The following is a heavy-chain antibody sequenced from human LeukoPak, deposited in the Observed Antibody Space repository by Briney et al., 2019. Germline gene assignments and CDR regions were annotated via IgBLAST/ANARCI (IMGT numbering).Heavy chain of an antibody. V-gene: IGHV4/OR15-8*01. D-gene: IGHD4-17*01. J-gene: IGHJ4*02. CDR2: IHHDGRI. CDR1: GGSIDSTNW. Sequence: SETLSLTCDVSGGSIDSTNWWNWVRQPPGKGLEWIGEIHHDGRINYNPSLKSRVTLSVDTSKNQFSLKLSSVTAADTAVYYCARLGYGDYGVLDYWGQGTLVTVSS. CDR3: ARLGYGDYGVLDY.